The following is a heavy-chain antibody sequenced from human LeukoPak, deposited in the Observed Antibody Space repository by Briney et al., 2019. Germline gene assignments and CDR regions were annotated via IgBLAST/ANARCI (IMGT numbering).Heavy chain of an antibody. Sequence: SETLSLTCTVSGGSISSYYWSWIRQPAGKGLEWIGRIYTSGSTNYNPSLKSRVTISVDTSKNQFSLKLSSVTAADTAVYYCATAAGVSDYYYYYYMDVWGKGTTVTISS. J-gene: IGHJ6*03. CDR3: ATAAGVSDYYYYYYMDV. CDR1: GGSISSYY. D-gene: IGHD6-13*01. CDR2: IYTSGST. V-gene: IGHV4-4*07.